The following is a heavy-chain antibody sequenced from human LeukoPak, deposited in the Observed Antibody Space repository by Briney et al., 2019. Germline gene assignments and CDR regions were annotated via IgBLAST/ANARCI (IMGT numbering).Heavy chain of an antibody. V-gene: IGHV3-11*01. CDR3: ARDLRVYFDY. D-gene: IGHD6-13*01. Sequence: GXGLEWVSSISSSGSTIYYADSVKGRFTISRDNAKNSLYLQMNSLRAEDTAVYYCARDLRVYFDYWGQGTLVTVSS. J-gene: IGHJ4*02. CDR2: ISSSGSTI.